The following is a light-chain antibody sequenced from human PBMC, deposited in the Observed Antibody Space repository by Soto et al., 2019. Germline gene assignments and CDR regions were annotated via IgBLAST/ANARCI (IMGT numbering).Light chain of an antibody. CDR3: QQYGSISLT. Sequence: DIQMTQSPSTLSASVGDRVTITCRASQSISSWLAWYQQKPGKAPKLLIYKASSLESGVPSRFSGSGSGTEFTLTISSLQPDDFATYYCQQYGSISLTFGGGTRVEIK. J-gene: IGKJ4*01. CDR2: KAS. CDR1: QSISSW. V-gene: IGKV1-5*03.